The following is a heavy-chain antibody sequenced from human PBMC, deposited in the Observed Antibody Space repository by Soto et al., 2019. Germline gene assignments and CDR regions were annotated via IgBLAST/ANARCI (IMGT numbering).Heavy chain of an antibody. CDR2: IYYSGTT. CDR3: ARREIQGPIDY. CDR1: GYSISSSNW. D-gene: IGHD1-26*01. V-gene: IGHV4-28*01. Sequence: SETLSLTCAVSGYSISSSNWWGWIRQPPGKGMEWIGYIYYSGTTYYNPSLKSRVTMSVDTSKNQFSLKLTSVTAVDTAVYYCARREIQGPIDYWGQGTLVT. J-gene: IGHJ4*02.